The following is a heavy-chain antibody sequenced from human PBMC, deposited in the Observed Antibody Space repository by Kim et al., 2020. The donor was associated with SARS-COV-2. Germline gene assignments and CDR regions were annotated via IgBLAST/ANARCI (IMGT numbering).Heavy chain of an antibody. D-gene: IGHD6-19*01. CDR1: GDSVTSNSAA. V-gene: IGHV6-1*01. CDR2: KYYRTKWYN. CDR3: ARDGYSSGWYPKYYFDY. Sequence: SQTLSLTCAISGDSVTSNSAAWNWIRQSPSRGLEWLGRKYYRTKWYNDYAVSVKSRITINPDTSKNQFSLQLNSVTPEDTAVYYCARDGYSSGWYPKYYFDYWGQGTLVTVSS. J-gene: IGHJ4*02.